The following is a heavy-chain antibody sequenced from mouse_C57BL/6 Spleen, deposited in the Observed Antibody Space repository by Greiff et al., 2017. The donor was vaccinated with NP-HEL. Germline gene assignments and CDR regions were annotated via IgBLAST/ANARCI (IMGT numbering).Heavy chain of an antibody. J-gene: IGHJ3*01. D-gene: IGHD1-1*01. CDR2: IDPETGGT. CDR1: GYTFTDYE. V-gene: IGHV1-15*01. Sequence: VQLQQSGAELVRPGASVTLSCKASGYTFTDYEMHWVKQTPVHGLEWIGAIDPETGGTAYNQKFTGKAILTADKSSSTAYMELRSLTSEDSAIYYCTTVCYGSSYRFAYWGQGTLVTVSA. CDR3: TTVCYGSSYRFAY.